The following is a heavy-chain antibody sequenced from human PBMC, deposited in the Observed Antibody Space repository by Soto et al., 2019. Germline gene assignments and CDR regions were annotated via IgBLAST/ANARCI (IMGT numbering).Heavy chain of an antibody. V-gene: IGHV3-11*01. CDR2: IRNSGSTI. CDR1: GFTFSDYY. CDR3: AGSSISPYHFDY. Sequence: GSLRLSCAASGFTFSDYYMSWTRRAPGKGLEWVSYIRNSGSTIYYTDSVKGRFTISRDNAKNSLYLQMNSLRAEDTAVYYCAGSSISPYHFDYWGQGTPVTVSS. D-gene: IGHD6-13*01. J-gene: IGHJ4*02.